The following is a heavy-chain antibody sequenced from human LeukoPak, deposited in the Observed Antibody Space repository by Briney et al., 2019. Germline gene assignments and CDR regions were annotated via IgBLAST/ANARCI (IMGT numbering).Heavy chain of an antibody. CDR1: GGSFSAYY. V-gene: IGHV4-34*01. CDR3: ARAKRTIAMVRGVISPTYYMDV. CDR2: INHSGST. D-gene: IGHD3-10*01. Sequence: PSETLSLTCSVYGGSFSAYYWTWIRQPPGKGLEWIGEINHSGSTNYNPSLKSRVTISVDTSKNQFSLKLSSVTAADTAVYYCARAKRTIAMVRGVISPTYYMDVWGKGTTVTVSS. J-gene: IGHJ6*03.